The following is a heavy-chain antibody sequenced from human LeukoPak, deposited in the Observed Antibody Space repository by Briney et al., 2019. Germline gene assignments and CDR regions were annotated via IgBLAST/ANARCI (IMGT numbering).Heavy chain of an antibody. V-gene: IGHV3-30*02. J-gene: IGHJ4*02. CDR2: IRYDGSHK. Sequence: GGSLRLSCAASGFTFSTYGMHWVRQAPGKGLEWVAFIRYDGSHKYYADSVKGRCTISRDNSKNTLYLQMNSLRVEDTAVYYCAKMDCSGGTCYSEVDYWGQGTLVTVSS. CDR1: GFTFSTYG. D-gene: IGHD2-15*01. CDR3: AKMDCSGGTCYSEVDY.